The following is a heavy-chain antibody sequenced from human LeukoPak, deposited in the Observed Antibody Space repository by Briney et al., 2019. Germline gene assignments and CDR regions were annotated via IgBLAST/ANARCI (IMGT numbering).Heavy chain of an antibody. CDR3: ARVNAPVATFDY. J-gene: IGHJ4*02. CDR2: TSHSGST. CDR1: GYSISSTYY. Sequence: SETLSLTCTVSGYSISSTYYGAWIRQPPGKGLEWIATTSHSGSTYYTPSPESRLTISLDTSRNHFSLRLSSVTAADTAVYYCARVNAPVATFDYWGLGTLVAVSS. V-gene: IGHV4-38-2*02. D-gene: IGHD1-1*01.